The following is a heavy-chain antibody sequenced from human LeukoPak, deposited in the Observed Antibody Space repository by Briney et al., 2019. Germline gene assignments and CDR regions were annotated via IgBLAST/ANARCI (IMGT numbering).Heavy chain of an antibody. CDR1: GYSISSGYY. Sequence: SETLSLTCAVSGYSISSGYYWGWIRQPPGKGLEWIGSIYHSGSTYYNPSLKSRVTISVDTSKNQFSLKLSSVTAADTAVYYCARTYSCSSSDFDYWGQGTLVTVSS. D-gene: IGHD6-6*01. J-gene: IGHJ4*02. CDR2: IYHSGST. CDR3: ARTYSCSSSDFDY. V-gene: IGHV4-38-2*01.